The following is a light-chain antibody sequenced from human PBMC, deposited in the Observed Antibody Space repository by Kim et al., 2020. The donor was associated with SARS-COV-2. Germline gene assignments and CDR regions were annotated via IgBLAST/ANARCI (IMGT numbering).Light chain of an antibody. J-gene: IGLJ3*02. Sequence: QSALTQPASVSGSPGQSITLSCSGTSSDVGGYNYVSWYQQHPGKAPKLMIYDVDNRPSGVSNRFSGSKSGNTASLTISGLQAEDEADYYCSSHSSTTLAVFGGGTQLTVL. V-gene: IGLV2-14*03. CDR2: DVD. CDR3: SSHSSTTLAV. CDR1: SSDVGGYNY.